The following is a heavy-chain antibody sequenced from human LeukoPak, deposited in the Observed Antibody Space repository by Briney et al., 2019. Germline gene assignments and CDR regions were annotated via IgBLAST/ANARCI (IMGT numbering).Heavy chain of an antibody. D-gene: IGHD3-22*01. CDR3: ARTGYYYDSSGYYYDY. CDR1: GFSLSTSGMR. CDR2: IDWDDDK. J-gene: IGHJ4*02. V-gene: IGHV2-70*01. Sequence: SGPTLVNPTQTLTLTCTFSGFSLSTSGMRVSWIRQPPGKALEWLALIDWDDDKYYSTSLMTRLTISKDTSKNQVVLTMTNMDPVDTATYYCARTGYYYDSSGYYYDYWGQGTLVTVSS.